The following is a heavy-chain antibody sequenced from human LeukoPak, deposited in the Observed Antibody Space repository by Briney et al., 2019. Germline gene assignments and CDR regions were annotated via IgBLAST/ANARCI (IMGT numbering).Heavy chain of an antibody. D-gene: IGHD1-26*01. J-gene: IGHJ3*01. CDR3: AQDPGVGAIVPDALDL. CDR1: GFTFSSYG. CDR2: IRYDGSNK. V-gene: IGHV3-30*02. Sequence: GGSLRLSCAASGFTFSSYGMHWVRQAPGKGLEGVAFIRYDGSNKYYADSVKGGFTISRENSKKTLYMQMNRLRAEDTAVYYCAQDPGVGAIVPDALDLWGQGTTVSVSS.